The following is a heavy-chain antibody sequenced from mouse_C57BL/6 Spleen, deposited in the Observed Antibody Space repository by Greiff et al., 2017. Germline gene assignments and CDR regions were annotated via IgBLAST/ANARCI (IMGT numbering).Heavy chain of an antibody. D-gene: IGHD2-4*01. CDR3: VGGGDYDWFAY. CDR1: GFSFNTYA. Sequence: DAGAGLVQPKGSLDLSCAASGFSFNTYALHLVRQAPGKGLAWVARIRSKSNSYATYYADSVKDRFTISRDDSESMLYLQMNNVKTEDTARYCWVGGGDYDWFAYWGQGTLVTVSA. CDR2: IRSKSNSYAT. J-gene: IGHJ3*01. V-gene: IGHV10-1*01.